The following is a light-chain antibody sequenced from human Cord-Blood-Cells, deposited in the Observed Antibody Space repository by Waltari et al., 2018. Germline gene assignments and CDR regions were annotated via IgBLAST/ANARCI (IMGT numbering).Light chain of an antibody. CDR1: SSTTGSNT. V-gene: IGLV1-44*01. CDR2: SNN. J-gene: IGLJ2*01. CDR3: AAWDDSLNGPV. Sequence: QSVLTQPPSASGTPGQRVTLPCSGSSSTTGSNTVNWYQQLPGTAPKLLIYSNNQRPSGVPDRFSGSKSGTSASLAISGLQSEDEADYYCAAWDDSLNGPVFGGGTKLTVL.